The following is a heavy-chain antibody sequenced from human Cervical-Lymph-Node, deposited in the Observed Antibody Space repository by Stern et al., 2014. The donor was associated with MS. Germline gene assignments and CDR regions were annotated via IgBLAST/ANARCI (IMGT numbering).Heavy chain of an antibody. J-gene: IGHJ4*02. Sequence: QVQLVQSRAEVKKPGSSVTVSCKASGGSFSNYAMNWVRQAPGQGLEWIGAISPMFGTANYAQRFQGRVTITADESTTTVYLELRTLRSEDTAVYYCAREDRPMLPVFAYWGQGTLVTVSS. CDR2: ISPMFGTA. CDR3: AREDRPMLPVFAY. D-gene: IGHD3-10*02. CDR1: GGSFSNYA. V-gene: IGHV1-69*01.